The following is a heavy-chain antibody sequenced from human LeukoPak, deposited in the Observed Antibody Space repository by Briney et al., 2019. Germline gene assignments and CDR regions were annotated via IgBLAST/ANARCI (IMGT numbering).Heavy chain of an antibody. CDR2: IRGSGGT. D-gene: IGHD6-6*01. CDR3: ANFIAASATGFQH. J-gene: IGHJ1*01. Sequence: GGSLGLFCAASAITLSKYDMTWVRQAPGKGLEWVSDIRGSGGTYYADSVKGRFTLSRDNAKNTLYLQMSSLRAEDSAVYYCANFIAASATGFQHWGQGTLFTVSS. CDR1: AITLSKYD. V-gene: IGHV3-23*01.